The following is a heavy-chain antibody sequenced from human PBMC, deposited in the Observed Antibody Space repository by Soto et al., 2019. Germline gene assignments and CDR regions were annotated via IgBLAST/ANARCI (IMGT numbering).Heavy chain of an antibody. CDR3: ARLFYSNYVGYYGMDV. CDR1: GFTFSDYY. J-gene: IGHJ6*01. D-gene: IGHD4-4*01. Sequence: QVQLVESGGGLVKPGGSLRLSCAASGFTFSDYYMSWIRQAPGKGLEWVSYISSSSSYTNYADSVKGRFTISRDNAKNSLYLQMNSLSAEDTAVYYCARLFYSNYVGYYGMDVWGQGTTVTVSS. V-gene: IGHV3-11*06. CDR2: ISSSSSYT.